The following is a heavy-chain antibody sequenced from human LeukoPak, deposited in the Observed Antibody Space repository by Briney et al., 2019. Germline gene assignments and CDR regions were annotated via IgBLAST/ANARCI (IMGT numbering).Heavy chain of an antibody. D-gene: IGHD2-2*01. Sequence: SVKVSCKASGGTFSSYTISWVRQATGQGLEWMGRIIPILGIADYAQKFQGRVTITADKSTSTAYMELSSLRSEDTAVYYCARDRNPGYCSSTSCSLRFDYWGQGTLVTVSS. CDR3: ARDRNPGYCSSTSCSLRFDY. CDR1: GGTFSSYT. CDR2: IIPILGIA. V-gene: IGHV1-69*04. J-gene: IGHJ4*02.